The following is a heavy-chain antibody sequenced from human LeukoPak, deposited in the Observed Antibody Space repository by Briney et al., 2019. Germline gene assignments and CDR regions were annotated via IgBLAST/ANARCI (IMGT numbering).Heavy chain of an antibody. D-gene: IGHD3-10*01. CDR3: ARPLMYYYGSETYFWFDP. J-gene: IGHJ5*02. CDR2: ISDDGSNK. CDR1: GFTFSSYG. Sequence: GGSLRLSCAASGFTFSSYGMHWARQAPGKGLEWVAVISDDGSNKYYADSVKGRFTISRDNSKNTLYLQMNSLRAEDTAVYYCARPLMYYYGSETYFWFDPWGQGTLVTVSS. V-gene: IGHV3-30*04.